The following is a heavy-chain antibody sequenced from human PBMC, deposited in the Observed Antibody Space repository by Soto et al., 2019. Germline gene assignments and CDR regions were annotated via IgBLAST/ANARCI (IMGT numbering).Heavy chain of an antibody. J-gene: IGHJ5*02. V-gene: IGHV1-24*01. D-gene: IGHD3-10*01. CDR3: ATVFRTYYGSGEGQNWFDP. Sequence: QVQLVQSGAEVKKPGASVKVSCKVSGYTLTELSMHWVRQAPGKGLEWMGGFDPEDGETIYAQKFQGRVTMTEDTSTDTAYMELSSLRSEDTAVYYCATVFRTYYGSGEGQNWFDPWGQGTLVTVSS. CDR1: GYTLTELS. CDR2: FDPEDGET.